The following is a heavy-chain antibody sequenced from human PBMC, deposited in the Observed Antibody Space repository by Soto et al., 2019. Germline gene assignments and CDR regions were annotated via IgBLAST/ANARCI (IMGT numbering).Heavy chain of an antibody. CDR2: IWFDGSNK. Sequence: PGGSLRLSCAASGFTFSDYGMHWVRLAPGKGLEWVAVIWFDGSNKYYADSVKGRFTLSRDNSKNTLYLQMNGLRAEDTGVFYCARDPSHGSGSYLDYWGQGTLVTVS. CDR1: GFTFSDYG. D-gene: IGHD3-10*01. CDR3: ARDPSHGSGSYLDY. V-gene: IGHV3-33*01. J-gene: IGHJ4*02.